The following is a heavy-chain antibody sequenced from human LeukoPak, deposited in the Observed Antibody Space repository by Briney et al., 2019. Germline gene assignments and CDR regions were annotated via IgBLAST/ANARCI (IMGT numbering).Heavy chain of an antibody. CDR3: ARGWSGSYYSHYYYYMDV. V-gene: IGHV1-2*02. CDR2: INPNSGGT. D-gene: IGHD1-26*01. CDR1: GYAFTGYY. J-gene: IGHJ6*03. Sequence: ASVKVSCKASGYAFTGYYMHWVRQAPGQGLEWMGWINPNSGGTNYAQKFQGRVTMTRDTSISTAYMELSRLRSDDTAVYYCARGWSGSYYSHYYYYMDVWGKGTTVTVSS.